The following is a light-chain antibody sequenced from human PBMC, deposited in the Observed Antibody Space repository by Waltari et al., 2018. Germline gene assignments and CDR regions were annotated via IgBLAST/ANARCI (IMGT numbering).Light chain of an antibody. V-gene: IGLV2-14*01. CDR3: SSYTSSSTWV. CDR1: SSDVGGYNY. CDR2: EVS. Sequence: QSALTQPASVSGSPGQSITISCPGTSSDVGGYNYVSWYQQHPGKAPKLMISEVSNRLSRVPNRFSGSTSGNTASLAISGLQAEDEADYDGSSYTSSSTWVFGGGTKLTVL. J-gene: IGLJ3*02.